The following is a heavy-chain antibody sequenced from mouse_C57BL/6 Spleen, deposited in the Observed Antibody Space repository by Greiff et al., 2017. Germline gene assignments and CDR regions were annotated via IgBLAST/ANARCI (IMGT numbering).Heavy chain of an antibody. CDR3: ARVIITTVVADY. V-gene: IGHV3-6*01. J-gene: IGHJ2*01. CDR1: GYSITSGYY. CDR2: ISYDGSN. D-gene: IGHD1-1*01. Sequence: DVQLQESGPGLVKPSQSLSLTCSVTGYSITSGYYWNWIRQFPGNKLEWMGYISYDGSNNYNPSLKNRISITRDTSKNQFFLKLNSVTTEDTATYYCARVIITTVVADYWGQGTTLTVSS.